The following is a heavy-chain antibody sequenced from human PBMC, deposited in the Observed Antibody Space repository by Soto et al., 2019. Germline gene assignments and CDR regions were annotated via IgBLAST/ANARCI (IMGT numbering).Heavy chain of an antibody. CDR2: INHSGST. CDR1: GGSFSGYY. V-gene: IGHV4-34*01. D-gene: IGHD3-10*01. J-gene: IGHJ4*02. CDR3: ARTGSGSYAKIDY. Sequence: PSETLSLTCAVYGGSFSGYYWSWIRQPPGKGLEWIGEINHSGSTNYNPSLKSRVTISVDTSKNQFSLKLSSVTAADTAVYYCARTGSGSYAKIDYWGQGTLVTVLL.